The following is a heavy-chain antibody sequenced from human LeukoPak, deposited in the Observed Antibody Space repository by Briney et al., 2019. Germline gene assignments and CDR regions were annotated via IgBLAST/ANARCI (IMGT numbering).Heavy chain of an antibody. J-gene: IGHJ4*02. V-gene: IGHV4-34*01. CDR3: AREGYSSSWYYFDY. D-gene: IGHD6-13*01. Sequence: PSETLSLTCAVNGGSFSDYYWSWIRQPPGKGLEWIGEINHSGSTNYNSSFKSRVTISVDTSKNQFSLKLSSVTAADTAVYYCAREGYSSSWYYFDYWGQGTLVTVSS. CDR2: INHSGST. CDR1: GGSFSDYY.